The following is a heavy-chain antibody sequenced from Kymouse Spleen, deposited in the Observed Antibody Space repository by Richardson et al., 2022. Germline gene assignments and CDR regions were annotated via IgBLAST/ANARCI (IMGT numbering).Heavy chain of an antibody. CDR1: GGSFSGYY. CDR2: INHSGST. V-gene: IGHV4-34*01. J-gene: IGHJ4*02. CDR3: ARLGITGTTFDY. Sequence: QVQLQQWGAGLLKPSETLSLTCAVYGGSFSGYYWSWIRQPPGKGLEWIGEINHSGSTNYNPSLKSRVTISVDTSKNQFSLKLSSVTAADTAVYYCARLGITGTTFDYWGQGTLVTVSS. D-gene: IGHD1-7*01.